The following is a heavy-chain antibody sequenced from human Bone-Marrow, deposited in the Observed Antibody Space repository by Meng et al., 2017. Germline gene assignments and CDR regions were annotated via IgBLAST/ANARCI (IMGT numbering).Heavy chain of an antibody. D-gene: IGHD6-19*01. CDR1: GRTFSSYT. J-gene: IGHJ6*02. CDR3: ARTPGIAVAVGMDV. V-gene: IGHV1-69*02. CDR2: SIPILGIA. Sequence: QVQLVQSGAEVKKPGSSVQVSCKASGRTFSSYTISWVRQAPGQGLEWMGRSIPILGIANYAQKFQGRVTITADKSTSTAYMELSSLRSEDTAVYYCARTPGIAVAVGMDVWGQGTTVTVSS.